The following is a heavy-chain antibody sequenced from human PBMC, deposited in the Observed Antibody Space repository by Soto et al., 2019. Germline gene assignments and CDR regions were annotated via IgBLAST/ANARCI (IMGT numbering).Heavy chain of an antibody. CDR3: ARHAPASIAAAGTLTVAGFYYYYGMDV. D-gene: IGHD6-13*01. CDR2: IYPGDSDT. Sequence: PGESLKISCKGSGYSFTSYWIGWVRQMPGKGLEWMGIIYPGDSDTRYSPSFQGQVTISADKSISTAYLQWSSLKASDTAMYYCARHAPASIAAAGTLTVAGFYYYYGMDVWGQGTTVTVSS. CDR1: GYSFTSYW. V-gene: IGHV5-51*01. J-gene: IGHJ6*02.